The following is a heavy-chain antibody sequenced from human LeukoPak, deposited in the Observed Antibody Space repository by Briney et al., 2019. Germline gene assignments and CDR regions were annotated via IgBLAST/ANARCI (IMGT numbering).Heavy chain of an antibody. CDR1: GSTFTGYY. V-gene: IGHV1-2*02. CDR3: ARDGDCGGNCYYFDY. J-gene: IGHJ4*02. Sequence: ASVKVSCKASGSTFTGYYMHWVRKAPGQGHEWMGWINPNSGGTNYAQKFQGRVTMTRDTSISTAYMELSRLRSDDTAVYYCARDGDCGGNCYYFDYWGQGTLVTVSS. D-gene: IGHD2-21*02. CDR2: INPNSGGT.